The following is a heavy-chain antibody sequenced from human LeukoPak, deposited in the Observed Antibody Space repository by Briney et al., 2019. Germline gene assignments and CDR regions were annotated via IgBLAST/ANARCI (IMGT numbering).Heavy chain of an antibody. J-gene: IGHJ6*02. Sequence: GGSPRLSCAASGFTFSSYAMTWVRQAPGKGLEWVSGISGSGGSTNYPDSVKGRFTISRDNAKNSLYLQMNSLRAEDTALYYCVRNNAMDVWGRGTTVIVSS. CDR1: GFTFSSYA. CDR3: VRNNAMDV. D-gene: IGHD2-8*01. V-gene: IGHV3-23*01. CDR2: ISGSGGST.